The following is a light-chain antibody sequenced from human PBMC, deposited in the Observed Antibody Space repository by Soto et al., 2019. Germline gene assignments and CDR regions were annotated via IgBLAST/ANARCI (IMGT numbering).Light chain of an antibody. CDR3: QEFNSAPFT. J-gene: IGKJ5*01. V-gene: IGKV1-27*01. CDR1: QDISVY. Sequence: DIQMTQSPSSLSASVGDRVTITCRASQDISVYLAWYQQKPGKVPKLLIYSASTLQSGVPSRFSGSGSGTDFNLTISSLQPEDVATYFCQEFNSAPFTFGQGTRLEIK. CDR2: SAS.